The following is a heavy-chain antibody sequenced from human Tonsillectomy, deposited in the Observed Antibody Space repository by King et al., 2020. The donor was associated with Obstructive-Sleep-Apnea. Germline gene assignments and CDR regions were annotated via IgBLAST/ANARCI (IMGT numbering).Heavy chain of an antibody. Sequence: GQLVQSGGGVVQPGRSLRLSCAASGFTFSIYGMHWVRHAPGKGLVWVAVISYDGINTYYADSVKGRFTISRDNSKNTLYLQMNSLRAEDTAVYYCAKPYCSSTSCTYGMDVWGQGTTVTVSS. CDR3: AKPYCSSTSCTYGMDV. CDR1: GFTFSIYG. CDR2: ISYDGINT. J-gene: IGHJ6*02. V-gene: IGHV3-30*18. D-gene: IGHD2-2*01.